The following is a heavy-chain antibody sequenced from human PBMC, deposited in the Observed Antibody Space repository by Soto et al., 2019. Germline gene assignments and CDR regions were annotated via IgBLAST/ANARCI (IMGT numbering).Heavy chain of an antibody. V-gene: IGHV3-74*01. J-gene: IGHJ4*02. CDR2: INSDGSST. CDR3: ATSISVGGGG. Sequence: GGSLRLSCAASGLTFSSYWLHWVRQAPGEGLVWVSRINSDGSSTRYADSVKGRFTISRDNAKNTLYLQMNNPRVEDTALYYCATSISVGGGGWGQGTLVTVSS. CDR1: GLTFSSYW. D-gene: IGHD3-16*01.